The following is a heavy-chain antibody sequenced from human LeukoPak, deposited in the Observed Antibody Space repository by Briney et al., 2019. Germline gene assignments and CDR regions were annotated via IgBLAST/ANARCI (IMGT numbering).Heavy chain of an antibody. D-gene: IGHD1-26*01. CDR2: INHSGST. J-gene: IGHJ4*02. V-gene: IGHV4-34*01. Sequence: KPSETLSLTCAVYGGSFSGYYWSWIRQPPGKGLEWIGEINHSGSTNYNPSLKSRVTISVDTSKNQFSLKLSSVTAADTAVYYCCGIVGATQGDYWGQGTLVTVSS. CDR1: GGSFSGYY. CDR3: CGIVGATQGDY.